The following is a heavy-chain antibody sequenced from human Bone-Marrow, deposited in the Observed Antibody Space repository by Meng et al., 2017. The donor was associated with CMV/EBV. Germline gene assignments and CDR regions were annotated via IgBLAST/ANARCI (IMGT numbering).Heavy chain of an antibody. CDR2: ISYDGSNK. J-gene: IGHJ4*02. V-gene: IGHV3-30*04. D-gene: IGHD6-19*01. CDR1: GFTFSSYA. Sequence: GESLKISCAASGFTFSSYAMHWVRQAPGKGLEWVAVISYDGSNKYYADSVKGRFTISRDNSKNTLYLQMNSLRAEDTAVYYCARDLAVGSFDYWGQGTLVTVSS. CDR3: ARDLAVGSFDY.